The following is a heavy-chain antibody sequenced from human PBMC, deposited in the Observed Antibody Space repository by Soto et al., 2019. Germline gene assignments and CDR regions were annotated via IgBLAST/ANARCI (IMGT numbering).Heavy chain of an antibody. CDR2: VHFSGST. D-gene: IGHD2-2*01. Sequence: SETLSLTCTVSGGSFSSFYWSWIRQPPGKGLEWIGNVHFSGSTDYNPSLRSRVSISVDTSTNQFSLNLSSVTAADTAVYYCARVPDRWGQGTLVTVSS. J-gene: IGHJ5*02. CDR1: GGSFSSFY. V-gene: IGHV4-59*12. CDR3: ARVPDR.